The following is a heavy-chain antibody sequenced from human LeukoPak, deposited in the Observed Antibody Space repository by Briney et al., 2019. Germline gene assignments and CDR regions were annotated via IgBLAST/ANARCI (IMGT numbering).Heavy chain of an antibody. J-gene: IGHJ4*02. Sequence: GGSLRLSCAASVFTFSSYCMHWVRQAPGKGLEWVVVISYDGSNKYYADSVKGRFTISRDNSKNTLYLQMNSLRAEDTAVYYCARDRYSPAAGAPDYWGQGTLVTVSS. D-gene: IGHD6-13*01. CDR3: ARDRYSPAAGAPDY. CDR2: ISYDGSNK. CDR1: VFTFSSYC. V-gene: IGHV3-30*19.